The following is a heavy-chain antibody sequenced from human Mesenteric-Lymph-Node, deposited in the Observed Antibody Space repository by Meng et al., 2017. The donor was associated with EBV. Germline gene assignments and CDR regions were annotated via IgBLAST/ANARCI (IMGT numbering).Heavy chain of an antibody. CDR3: VRGYAGYYGKLFDY. CDR2: INHSGST. V-gene: IGHV4-34*01. J-gene: IGHJ4*02. D-gene: IGHD3-3*01. Sequence: VPLSQCVPGLLQPLEPLSLTCAVYRGSFSGSSRTWIRQPPGRGLEWIGEINHSGSTNHNPSLKRRVTISADTSKDQFSLKLSSVTAADTAVYYCVRGYAGYYGKLFDYWGQGTLVTVSS. CDR1: RGSFSGSS.